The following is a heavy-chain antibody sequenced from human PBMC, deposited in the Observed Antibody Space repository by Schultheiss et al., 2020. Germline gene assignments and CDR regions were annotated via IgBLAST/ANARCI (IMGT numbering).Heavy chain of an antibody. CDR1: GGTFSSYT. J-gene: IGHJ5*02. Sequence: ASVKVSCKASGGTFSSYTISWVRQAPGQGLEWMGRINPKYGAANYAQKFQGRVTMTRDTSISTAYMELSRLRSDDTAVYYCAREGYCTGGDPPNWFDPWGQGTLVTVSA. V-gene: IGHV1-2*06. CDR3: AREGYCTGGDPPNWFDP. CDR2: INPKYGAA. D-gene: IGHD2-8*02.